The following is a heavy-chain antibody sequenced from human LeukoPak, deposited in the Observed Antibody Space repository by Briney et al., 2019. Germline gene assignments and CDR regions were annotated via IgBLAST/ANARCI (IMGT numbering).Heavy chain of an antibody. CDR1: GGSISSYY. V-gene: IGHV4-59*01. J-gene: IGHJ4*02. CDR2: IYYSGST. CDR3: AREELRWGFDY. Sequence: PSETLSLTCTVSGGSISSYYWGWIRQPPGKGLEWIGYIYYSGSTNYNPSLKSRVTISVDTSKNQFSLKLSSVTAADAAAYYCAREELRWGFDYWGQGTLVTVSS. D-gene: IGHD4-23*01.